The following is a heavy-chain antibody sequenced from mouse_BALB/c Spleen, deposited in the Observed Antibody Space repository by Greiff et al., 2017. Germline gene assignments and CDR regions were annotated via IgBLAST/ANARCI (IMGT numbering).Heavy chain of an antibody. J-gene: IGHJ2*01. CDR3: ARADSSGHDY. Sequence: EVQLMESGGGLVQPGGSLRLSCATSGFTFTDYYMSWVRQPPGKALEWLGFIRNKANGYTTEYSASVKGRFTISRDNSQSILYLQMNTLRAEDSATYYCARADSSGHDYWGQGTTLTVSS. V-gene: IGHV7-3*02. CDR1: GFTFTDYY. CDR2: IRNKANGYTT. D-gene: IGHD3-2*01.